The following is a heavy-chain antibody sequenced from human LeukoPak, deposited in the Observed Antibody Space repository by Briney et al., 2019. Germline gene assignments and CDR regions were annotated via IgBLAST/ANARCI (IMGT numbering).Heavy chain of an antibody. Sequence: GASVKVSCKASGYTFTGYYMHWVRQAPGQGLEWMGWINPNSGDTNYAQKFQGRVTMTRDTSISTAYMELSRLRSDDTAVYYCARASSGWYHRFDYWGQGTLVTVSS. D-gene: IGHD6-19*01. V-gene: IGHV1-2*02. J-gene: IGHJ4*02. CDR2: INPNSGDT. CDR3: ARASSGWYHRFDY. CDR1: GYTFTGYY.